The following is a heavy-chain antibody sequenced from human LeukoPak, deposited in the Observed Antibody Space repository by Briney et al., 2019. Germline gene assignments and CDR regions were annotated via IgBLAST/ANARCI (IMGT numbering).Heavy chain of an antibody. CDR1: GGSISSYY. V-gene: IGHV3-23*01. D-gene: IGHD2-15*01. CDR2: IGYGGSHT. CDR3: AKEKKSGGWPLDY. Sequence: ETLSLTCTVSGGSISSYYWSWVRQAPGKGLEWVAGIGYGGSHTYYADSVTGRFTISRDNSKNTMSLQMNSLRADDTAVYYCAKEKKSGGWPLDYWGQGALVTVSS. J-gene: IGHJ4*02.